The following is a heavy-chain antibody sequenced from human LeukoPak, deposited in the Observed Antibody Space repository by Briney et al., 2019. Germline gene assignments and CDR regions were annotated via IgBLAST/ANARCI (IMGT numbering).Heavy chain of an antibody. Sequence: SETLSLTCAVYGGSLNDYYWSWIRQPPGKGLEWIGEIDHRESTTYNPSLKSRVTISVDTSKNQFSLKLNSVTAADTAVYYCASRMYYYYGMDVWGQGTTVIVSS. CDR2: IDHREST. CDR3: ASRMYYYYGMDV. V-gene: IGHV4-34*01. J-gene: IGHJ6*02. CDR1: GGSLNDYY.